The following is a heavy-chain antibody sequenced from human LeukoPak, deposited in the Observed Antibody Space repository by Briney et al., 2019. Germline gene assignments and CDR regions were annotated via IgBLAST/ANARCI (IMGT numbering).Heavy chain of an antibody. CDR3: ARDPQTTVVTYLFDY. V-gene: IGHV1-46*01. CDR1: GYTFTSYY. J-gene: IGHJ4*02. Sequence: ASVTVSRKASGYTFTSYYMHWVRQAPGEGLEWMGIINPSGGSTSYAQKFQGRVTITRDTPTSTVYMELSSLRSEDTAVYYCARDPQTTVVTYLFDYWGQGTLVTASS. CDR2: INPSGGST. D-gene: IGHD4-23*01.